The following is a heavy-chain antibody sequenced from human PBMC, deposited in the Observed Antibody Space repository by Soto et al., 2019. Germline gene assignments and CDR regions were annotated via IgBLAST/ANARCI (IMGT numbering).Heavy chain of an antibody. CDR1: GYPFTGSY. D-gene: IGHD1-26*01. Sequence: ASVKVSCKASGYPFTGSYLHWVRQAPGQGPEWMGRIICSSGATIYAQNLQGRVTLTRDTSTTTAYMELTSLTSEDTAAYFCVRDGGNYHFDYWGQGPLVTVSS. V-gene: IGHV1-46*01. CDR3: VRDGGNYHFDY. J-gene: IGHJ4*02. CDR2: IICSSGAT.